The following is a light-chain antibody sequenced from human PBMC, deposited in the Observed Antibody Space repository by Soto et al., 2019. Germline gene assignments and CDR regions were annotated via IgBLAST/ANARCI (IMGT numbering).Light chain of an antibody. CDR2: GAS. V-gene: IGKV3-20*01. CDR1: QSIISDS. CDR3: QQYGSSGT. J-gene: IGKJ1*01. Sequence: EIVLTQSPGTLSFSPGERATLSCRASQSIISDSLAWYQQKPGQAPRLLISGASSRATGIPDRFSGSGSGTDFTLTISRLEPEDFAVYYCQQYGSSGTFGQGTKVDI.